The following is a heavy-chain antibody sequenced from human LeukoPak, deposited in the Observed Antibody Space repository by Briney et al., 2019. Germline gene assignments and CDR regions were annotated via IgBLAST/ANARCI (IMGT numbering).Heavy chain of an antibody. CDR1: GFTFSSYA. CDR3: AKDLVGGYCSSTSCSIGPW. Sequence: GGSLRLSCAASGFTFSSYAMSWVRQAPGKGLEWVSAISGSGGSTYYADSVKGRFTISRDNSKNTLYLQMNSLRAEDTAVYYCAKDLVGGYCSSTSCSIGPWWGQGTLVTVSS. D-gene: IGHD2-2*01. CDR2: ISGSGGST. V-gene: IGHV3-23*01. J-gene: IGHJ4*02.